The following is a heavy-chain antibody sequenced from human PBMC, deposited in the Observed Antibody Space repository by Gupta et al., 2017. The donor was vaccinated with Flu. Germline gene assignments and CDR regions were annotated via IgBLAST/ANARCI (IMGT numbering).Heavy chain of an antibody. Sequence: EVQLLESGGGFVQPGGSLRSPCAASGFTFPPYALAWFRRAPGKGLEWVSSLSGSGGSAYYADSVRGLFTISRDNSKNALYLQMNSLRAEDTAVYYCSKGVDWSHGYYFHYWGQGTLVTVPA. D-gene: IGHD3-9*01. CDR3: SKGVDWSHGYYFHY. V-gene: IGHV3-23*01. J-gene: IGHJ4*02. CDR1: GFTFPPYA. CDR2: LSGSGGSA.